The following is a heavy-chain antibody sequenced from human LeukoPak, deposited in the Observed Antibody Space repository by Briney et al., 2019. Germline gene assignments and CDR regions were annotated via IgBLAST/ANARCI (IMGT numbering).Heavy chain of an antibody. V-gene: IGHV4-59*01. D-gene: IGHD3-22*01. J-gene: IGHJ4*02. CDR2: IYYSGST. CDR3: ARVRGYYDSSGYDY. Sequence: SETLSLTCTVSGASISSYYWSWIRQPPGKGLEWIGYIYYSGSTNYNPALKSRVTISEDTSKNQISLKLSSVTAADTAVYYCARVRGYYDSSGYDYWGQGNLVTVSS. CDR1: GASISSYY.